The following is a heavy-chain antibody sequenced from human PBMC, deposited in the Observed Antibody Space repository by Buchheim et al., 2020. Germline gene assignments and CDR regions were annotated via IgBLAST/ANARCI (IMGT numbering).Heavy chain of an antibody. Sequence: EVQLVESGGGLVQPGGSLRLSCAASGFTFSSYSMNWVRQAPGKGLEWVSYISSSSTIYYADSVKGRFAISRDNAKNSLYLQMNSLRAEDTAMYYCARDGDSSGWYESFYYYYGMDVWGQGTT. CDR3: ARDGDSSGWYESFYYYYGMDV. J-gene: IGHJ6*02. D-gene: IGHD6-19*01. CDR1: GFTFSSYS. V-gene: IGHV3-48*01. CDR2: ISSSSTI.